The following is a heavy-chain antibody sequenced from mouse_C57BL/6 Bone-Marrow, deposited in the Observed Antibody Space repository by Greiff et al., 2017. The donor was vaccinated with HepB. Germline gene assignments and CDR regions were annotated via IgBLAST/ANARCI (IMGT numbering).Heavy chain of an antibody. V-gene: IGHV1-64*01. D-gene: IGHD2-4*01. CDR2: IHPNSGST. Sequence: QVQLQQPGAELVKPGASVKLSCKASGYTFTSYWMHWVKQRPGQGLEWIGMIHPNSGSTNYNEKFKSKATLTVDKSSSTAYMQLSSLTSEDSAVYYCARWKFYYDYGYFDYWGQGTTLTVSS. J-gene: IGHJ2*01. CDR1: GYTFTSYW. CDR3: ARWKFYYDYGYFDY.